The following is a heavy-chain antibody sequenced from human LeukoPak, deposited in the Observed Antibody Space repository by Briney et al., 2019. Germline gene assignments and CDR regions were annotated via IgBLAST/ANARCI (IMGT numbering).Heavy chain of an antibody. V-gene: IGHV4-59*08. CDR1: GGSISDYY. CDR2: IYYSGST. CDR3: ASHPGAAAADY. J-gene: IGHJ4*02. Sequence: SETLSLTCTVSGGSISDYYWSWIRQPPGKGLEWIGYIYYSGSTNYNPSLKSRVTVSADTSKNQISLKLTSVTAADTAVYYCASHPGAAAADYWGQGTLVTVSS. D-gene: IGHD6-13*01.